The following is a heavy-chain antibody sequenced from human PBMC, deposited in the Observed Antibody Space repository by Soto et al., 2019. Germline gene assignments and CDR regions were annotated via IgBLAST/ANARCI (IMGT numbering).Heavy chain of an antibody. CDR1: GGSISRSNW. CDR2: IYRSGST. V-gene: IGHV4-4*02. CDR3: ARDHDYGDYVGYYYYGMDV. J-gene: IGHJ6*02. Sequence: SETLSLTCAVSGGSISRSNWWSWVRQPPGKGLEYIGEIYRSGSTHYNPSLKSRVTISVDKSKNQFSLNLNSVTAADTAVYYCARDHDYGDYVGYYYYGMDVLGQSTTVTVSS. D-gene: IGHD4-17*01.